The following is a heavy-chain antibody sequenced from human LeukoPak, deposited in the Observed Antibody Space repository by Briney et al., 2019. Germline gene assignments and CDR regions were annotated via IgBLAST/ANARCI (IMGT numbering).Heavy chain of an antibody. D-gene: IGHD3-10*01. CDR1: GFTFSSYG. V-gene: IGHV3-30*02. Sequence: GGSLRLSCAASGFTFSSYGMHWVRQAPGKGLERVAFIRHNGIDKYLADSLKGRFIISRDNSKNTLYLLMDSLRPEDTAFYYCTKDRLTMSVSGSGSDYWGQGTLVTVSS. J-gene: IGHJ4*02. CDR3: TKDRLTMSVSGSGSDY. CDR2: IRHNGIDK.